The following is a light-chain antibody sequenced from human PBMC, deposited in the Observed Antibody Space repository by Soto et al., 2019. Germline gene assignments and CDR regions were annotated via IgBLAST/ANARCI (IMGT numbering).Light chain of an antibody. V-gene: IGLV4-69*01. CDR3: QTWGAGIQV. J-gene: IGLJ3*02. Sequence: LELTQSPSASASLGASVKLTCTLSSGHSSYGIAWHQQQPEKGPRFLMKVNSDGGHNKGDGIPDRFSGSSSGAERYLTISSLQSEDEADYYCQTWGAGIQVFGGGTKLTVL. CDR2: VNSDGGH. CDR1: SGHSSYG.